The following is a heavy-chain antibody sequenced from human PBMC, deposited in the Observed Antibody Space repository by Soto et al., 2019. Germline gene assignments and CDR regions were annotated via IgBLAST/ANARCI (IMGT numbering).Heavy chain of an antibody. CDR1: GGSISSYY. CDR2: IYYSGST. Sequence: SETLSLTCTVSGGSISSYYWSWIRQPPGKGLEWIGYIYYSGSTSYNPSLKSRVTISVDTSKNQFSLKLSSVTAADTAVYYCARDGGNRHFFDYWGQGTLVTVSS. CDR3: ARDGGNRHFFDY. V-gene: IGHV4-59*01. J-gene: IGHJ4*02. D-gene: IGHD3-16*01.